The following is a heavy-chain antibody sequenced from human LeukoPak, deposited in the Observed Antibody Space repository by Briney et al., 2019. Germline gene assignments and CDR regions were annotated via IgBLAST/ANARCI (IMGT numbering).Heavy chain of an antibody. CDR2: INPNSGGT. CDR1: GYTFTGYY. Sequence: ASVKVSCKASGYTFTGYYMHWVRQAPGQGLEWMGWINPNSGGTNYAQKFQGRVTMTRDTSISTAYMELCRLRSDDTAVYYCARGIAVAGKAWYFDLWGRGTLVTVSS. J-gene: IGHJ2*01. V-gene: IGHV1-2*02. CDR3: ARGIAVAGKAWYFDL. D-gene: IGHD6-19*01.